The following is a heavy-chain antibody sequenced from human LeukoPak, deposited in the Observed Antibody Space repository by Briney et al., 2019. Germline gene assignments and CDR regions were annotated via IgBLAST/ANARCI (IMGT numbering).Heavy chain of an antibody. CDR3: AATGTTEDYYYGMDV. D-gene: IGHD1-7*01. V-gene: IGHV3-30*03. J-gene: IGHJ6*02. Sequence: GGSLRLSCAASGFTFSSYGMHWVRQAPGKGLEWVAVISYDGSNKYYADSVKGRFTISRDNSKNALYLQMNSLRAEDTAVYYCAATGTTEDYYYGMDVWGQGTTFTVSS. CDR1: GFTFSSYG. CDR2: ISYDGSNK.